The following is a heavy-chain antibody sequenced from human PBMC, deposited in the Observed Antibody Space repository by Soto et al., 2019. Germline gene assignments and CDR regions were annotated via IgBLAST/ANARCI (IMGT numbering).Heavy chain of an antibody. CDR2: TYYRSKWYN. J-gene: IGHJ6*02. CDR3: ARSINPVVVVAAHYYYYYGMDV. Sequence: SQTLSLPCAISGDSVSSNSAAWNWIRQSPSRGLEWLGRTYYRSKWYNDYAVSVKSRITINPDTSKNQFSLQLNSVTPEDTAVYYCARSINPVVVVAAHYYYYYGMDVWGQGTTVTVSS. D-gene: IGHD2-15*01. V-gene: IGHV6-1*01. CDR1: GDSVSSNSAA.